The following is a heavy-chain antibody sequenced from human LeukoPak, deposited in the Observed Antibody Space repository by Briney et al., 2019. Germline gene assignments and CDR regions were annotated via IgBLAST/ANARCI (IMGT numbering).Heavy chain of an antibody. Sequence: PSETLSLTCTVSGGSISSYYWSWIRQPPGKGLEWIGYIYYSGSTNYNPSLKSRVTISVDTSKNQFSLKLSSVTAADTAVYYCARGTFFYAAYYYYMDVWGKGTTVTASS. CDR2: IYYSGST. V-gene: IGHV4-59*01. D-gene: IGHD2/OR15-2a*01. CDR1: GGSISSYY. J-gene: IGHJ6*03. CDR3: ARGTFFYAAYYYYMDV.